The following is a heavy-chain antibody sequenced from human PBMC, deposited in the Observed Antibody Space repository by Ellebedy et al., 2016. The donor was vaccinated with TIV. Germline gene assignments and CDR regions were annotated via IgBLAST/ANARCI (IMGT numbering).Heavy chain of an antibody. D-gene: IGHD3-10*01. CDR2: TYYRSKWNN. CDR1: GDSVSSNSGA. J-gene: IGHJ6*02. CDR3: ARGWFGSGMGV. V-gene: IGHV6-1*01. Sequence: SQTLSLTCVISGDSVSSNSGAWNWIRQSPSRGLEWLGRTYYRSKWNNDYAVSLKSRITINPDTSKNLFSLQLNSVTPEDTAVYYCARGWFGSGMGVWGQGTTVTVSS.